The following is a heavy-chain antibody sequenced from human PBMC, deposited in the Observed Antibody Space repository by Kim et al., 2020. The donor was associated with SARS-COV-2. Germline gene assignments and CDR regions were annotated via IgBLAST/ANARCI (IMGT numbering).Heavy chain of an antibody. V-gene: IGHV1-69*13. CDR3: ARAIVVVVAASPLYYYGMDV. CDR1: GGTFSSYA. CDR2: IIPIFGTA. J-gene: IGHJ6*02. Sequence: SVKVSCKAYGGTFSSYAISWVRQAPGQGLEWMGGIIPIFGTANYAQKFQGRVTITADESTSTAYMELSSLRSEDTAVYYCARAIVVVVAASPLYYYGMDVWGQGTTVTVSS. D-gene: IGHD2-15*01.